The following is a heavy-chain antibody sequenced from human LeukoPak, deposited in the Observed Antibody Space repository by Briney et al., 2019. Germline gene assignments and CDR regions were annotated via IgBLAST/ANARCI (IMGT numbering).Heavy chain of an antibody. CDR2: IYYSGST. J-gene: IGHJ4*02. V-gene: IGHV4-39*01. Sequence: SETLSLTCTVSGGSISSSSYYWGWLRQPPGKGLEGIGSIYYSGSTYYNPSLKSRVTISVDTSKNQFSLKLSSVTAAETAVSYRARHLSQFLEWLTIPNFDYWGQGTLVTVSS. CDR3: ARHLSQFLEWLTIPNFDY. CDR1: GGSISSSSYY. D-gene: IGHD3-3*01.